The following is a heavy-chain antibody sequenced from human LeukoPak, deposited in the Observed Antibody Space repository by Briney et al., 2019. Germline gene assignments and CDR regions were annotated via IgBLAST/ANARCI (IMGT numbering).Heavy chain of an antibody. CDR3: ARDAYCSGSTCGDY. Sequence: SETLSLTCTVSDYFLSIGYDWGWIRQPPGKGLDWIGNVNYSGRTSYNRSLKIRVTISMDTAKNQFSLNLPSVAAADTAMYYCARDAYCSGSTCGDYWGQGLMVYVSS. CDR1: DYFLSIGYD. CDR2: VNYSGRT. D-gene: IGHD6-19*01. V-gene: IGHV4-38-2*02. J-gene: IGHJ4*02.